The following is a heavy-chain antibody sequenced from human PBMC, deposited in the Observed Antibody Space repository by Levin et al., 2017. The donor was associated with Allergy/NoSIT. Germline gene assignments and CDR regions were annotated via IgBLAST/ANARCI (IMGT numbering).Heavy chain of an antibody. J-gene: IGHJ4*02. CDR1: GGSISSYY. Sequence: SETLSLTCTVSGGSISSYYWSWIRQPPGKGLEWIGYIYYSGSTNYNPSLKSRVTISVDTSKNQFSLKLSSVTAADTAVYYCARAGSYYDILTGYYTKYYFDYWGQGTLVTVSS. CDR2: IYYSGST. V-gene: IGHV4-59*01. CDR3: ARAGSYYDILTGYYTKYYFDY. D-gene: IGHD3-9*01.